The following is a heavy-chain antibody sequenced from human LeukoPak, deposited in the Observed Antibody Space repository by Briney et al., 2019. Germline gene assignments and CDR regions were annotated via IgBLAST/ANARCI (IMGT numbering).Heavy chain of an antibody. CDR1: GYSFISYW. CDR3: ERLYDSGYDVFDY. D-gene: IGHD5-12*01. J-gene: IGHJ4*02. V-gene: IGHV5-51*01. CDR2: IYPGDCDT. Sequence: GESLKISCKGSGYSFISYWIGWVRQMPGKSLEWMGIIYPGDCDTRYSPSFQGQVTISADRPISTAYLQWSSLKAADTAMYYCERLYDSGYDVFDYWGQGTLVTVST.